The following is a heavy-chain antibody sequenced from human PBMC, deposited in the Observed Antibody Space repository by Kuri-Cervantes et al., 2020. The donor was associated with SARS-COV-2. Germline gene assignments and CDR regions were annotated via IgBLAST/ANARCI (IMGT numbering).Heavy chain of an antibody. CDR1: GFTFNIYG. CDR2: IWYDGSKK. D-gene: IGHD1-26*01. J-gene: IGHJ4*02. Sequence: GGSLRLSCAASGFTFNIYGMHWVRQVPGKGLEWVAVIWYDGSKKYYGDSVKGRFTISRDNSKNTLYLQMSNLRADDTAVYYCARSQGEWDLLVPIAYWGRGTLVTVSS. CDR3: ARSQGEWDLLVPIAY. V-gene: IGHV3-33*01.